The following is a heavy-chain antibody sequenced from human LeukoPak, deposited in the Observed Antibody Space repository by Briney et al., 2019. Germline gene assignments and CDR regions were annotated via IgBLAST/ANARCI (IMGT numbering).Heavy chain of an antibody. CDR2: IYSGGTT. D-gene: IGHD3-10*01. Sequence: SETLSLTCSVSGGSISSDSYYWGWIRQPPGKGLEWIGSIYSGGTTYYNPSLKSRVTISVDTSKNQFSLKLSSVTAADTAVYYCARGFRITMVRGVIQQNYYYYGMDVWGKGTTVTVSS. V-gene: IGHV4-39*01. CDR1: GGSISSDSYY. CDR3: ARGFRITMVRGVIQQNYYYYGMDV. J-gene: IGHJ6*04.